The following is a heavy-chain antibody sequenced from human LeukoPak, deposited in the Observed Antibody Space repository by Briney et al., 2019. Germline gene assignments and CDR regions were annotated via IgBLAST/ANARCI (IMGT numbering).Heavy chain of an antibody. J-gene: IGHJ4*02. CDR1: GFTFTSYD. V-gene: IGHV1-46*01. D-gene: IGHD5-24*01. CDR2: INPSGGST. Sequence: ASVKVSCKASGFTFTSYDINWVRQAPGQGLEWMGIINPSGGSTSYAQKFQGRVTMTRDTSTSTVYMELSSLRSEDTAVYYCARGWLQFDYWGQGTLVTVSS. CDR3: ARGWLQFDY.